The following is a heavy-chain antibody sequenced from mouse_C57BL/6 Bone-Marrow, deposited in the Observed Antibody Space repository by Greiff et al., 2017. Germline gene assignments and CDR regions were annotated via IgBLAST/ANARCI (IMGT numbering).Heavy chain of an antibody. Sequence: QVQLKESGPELVKPGASVKLSCKASGYTFTSYDINWVQQRPGQGLEWIGWIYPRDGSTKYNEKFKGKATLTVDTSSSTAYMELHSLTSEDSAVYFCARQLRLIPIITNAMDYWGQGTSVTVSS. CDR3: ARQLRLIPIITNAMDY. CDR1: GYTFTSYD. J-gene: IGHJ4*01. D-gene: IGHD3-2*02. CDR2: IYPRDGST. V-gene: IGHV1-85*01.